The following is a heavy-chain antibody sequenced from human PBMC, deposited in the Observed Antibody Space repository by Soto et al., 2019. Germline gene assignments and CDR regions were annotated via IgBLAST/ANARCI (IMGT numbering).Heavy chain of an antibody. D-gene: IGHD3-22*01. CDR3: AASRGYDSSGYSGYYYGMDV. CDR2: ITWNRDKI. J-gene: IGHJ6*02. V-gene: IGHV3-9*01. Sequence: EVQLVESGGGLVQPGRSLRLSCAASGFTLDDYAMHWVRQRPGRGLEWVSGITWNRDKIGYPDSVKGRFSISSDNAKKSLYLQMNSLRPDDTALYYCAASRGYDSSGYSGYYYGMDVWGQGTTVTVSS. CDR1: GFTLDDYA.